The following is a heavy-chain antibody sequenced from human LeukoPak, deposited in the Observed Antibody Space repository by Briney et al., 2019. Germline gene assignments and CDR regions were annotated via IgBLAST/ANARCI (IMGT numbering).Heavy chain of an antibody. CDR2: INHSGST. V-gene: IGHV4-34*01. J-gene: IGHJ4*02. D-gene: IGHD3-3*01. CDR1: GGSFSGYY. Sequence: KPSETLSLTCAVYGGSFSGYYWSWIRQPPGKGLEWIGEINHSGSTNYNPSLKSRVTISVDTSKNQFSLKLSSVTAADTAVYYCAITAPYEFWRDYWGQGTLVTVSS. CDR3: AITAPYEFWRDY.